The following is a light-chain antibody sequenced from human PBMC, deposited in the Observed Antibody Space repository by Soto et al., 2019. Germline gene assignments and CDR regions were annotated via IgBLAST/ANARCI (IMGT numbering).Light chain of an antibody. Sequence: EVVLTQSPGTLSLSPGERAPLSCRASQNINNNYLAWYQQRPGQAPRLLIYGSSDRATGIPDRFSGSGSGTDFTLTISRLEPEDFAVYYCHQYGSSPPYTFGQGTKLEI. CDR2: GSS. V-gene: IGKV3-20*01. CDR3: HQYGSSPPYT. J-gene: IGKJ2*01. CDR1: QNINNNY.